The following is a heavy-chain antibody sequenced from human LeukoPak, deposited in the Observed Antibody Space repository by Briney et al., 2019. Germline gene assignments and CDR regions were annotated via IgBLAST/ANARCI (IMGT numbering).Heavy chain of an antibody. CDR3: ARAVGGTGLREQWLVWKGFDY. V-gene: IGHV3-21*01. CDR1: GFTFSRYS. CDR2: ISSSSSYI. J-gene: IGHJ4*02. D-gene: IGHD6-19*01. Sequence: GGSLRLSCAASGFTFSRYSMNWVRQAPGKGLEWVSSISSSSSYIYYADSVKGRFTISRDNAKNSLYLQMNSLRAEDTAVYYCARAVGGTGLREQWLVWKGFDYWGQGTLVTVSS.